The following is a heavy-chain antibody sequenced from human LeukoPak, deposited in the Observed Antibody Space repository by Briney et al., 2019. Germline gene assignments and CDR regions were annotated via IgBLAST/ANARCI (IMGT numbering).Heavy chain of an antibody. Sequence: GGSLRLSCAASGFTFSSYSMNWVRQAPGKGLEWVSSISSSSSYIYYADSVKGRFTISRDNAKNSLYLQMNSLRAEDTAVYYCARDPYYYGSGSYPDYYYGMDVWGKGTTVTASS. J-gene: IGHJ6*04. D-gene: IGHD3-10*01. CDR3: ARDPYYYGSGSYPDYYYGMDV. CDR1: GFTFSSYS. CDR2: ISSSSSYI. V-gene: IGHV3-21*01.